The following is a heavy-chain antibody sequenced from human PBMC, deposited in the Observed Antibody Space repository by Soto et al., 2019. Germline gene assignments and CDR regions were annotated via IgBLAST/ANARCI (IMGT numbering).Heavy chain of an antibody. CDR3: AGDFGYYGP. CDR1: GFTFRTYW. V-gene: IGHV3-7*05. Sequence: EGQLVESGGGLVQPGGSLRLSCAASGFTFRTYWMTWVRQAPGKGLEWVANIKQDGREKYYVDSVKGRFTISRDNPKNSLFLQMNSLRAEDTAVYYCAGDFGYYGPWGQGTLVTVAS. D-gene: IGHD3-10*01. CDR2: IKQDGREK. J-gene: IGHJ5*02.